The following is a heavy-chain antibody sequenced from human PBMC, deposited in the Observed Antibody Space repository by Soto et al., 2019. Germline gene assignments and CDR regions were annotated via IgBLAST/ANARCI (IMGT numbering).Heavy chain of an antibody. CDR2: IYHSGST. D-gene: IGHD1-26*01. CDR3: ARDAPRVAAEHWFDP. Sequence: QVQLQESGPGLVKPSGTLSLTCAVSGGSISSSNWWSWVRQPPGKGLEWIGEIYHSGSTNYNPSLKSRVTISVDKSKNQFPLKLSSGTAADTAVYYCARDAPRVAAEHWFDPWGQGTLVTVSS. J-gene: IGHJ5*02. V-gene: IGHV4-4*02. CDR1: GGSISSSNW.